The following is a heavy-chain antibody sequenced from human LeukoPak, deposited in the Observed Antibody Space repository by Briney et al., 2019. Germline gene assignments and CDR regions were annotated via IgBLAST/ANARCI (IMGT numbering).Heavy chain of an antibody. D-gene: IGHD7-27*01. CDR1: GFTFSSYT. V-gene: IGHV3-21*01. CDR3: GRGHWGLDY. J-gene: IGHJ4*02. CDR2: ISGDTIYI. Sequence: GGSLRLSCAASGFTFSSYTMNWVRQAPGKGLEWVSSISGDTIYIYYADSLRGRFTISRDNAKNSLYLQMNSLRAEDTAVYYCGRGHWGLDYWGQGALVTVSS.